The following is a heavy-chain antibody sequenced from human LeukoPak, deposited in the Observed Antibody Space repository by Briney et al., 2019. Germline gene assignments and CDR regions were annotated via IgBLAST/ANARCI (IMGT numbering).Heavy chain of an antibody. CDR2: ISSSGSTI. J-gene: IGHJ3*02. V-gene: IGHV3-11*04. CDR1: GFTFSDYY. Sequence: GGSLRLSCAASGFTFSDYYMSWIRQAPGKGLEWVSYISSSGSTIYYADSVKGRFTISRDNAKNSLYLQMNSLRAEDTAVYYCARARRGGFLEWLLYRGAFDIWGQGTMVTVSS. D-gene: IGHD3-3*01. CDR3: ARARRGGFLEWLLYRGAFDI.